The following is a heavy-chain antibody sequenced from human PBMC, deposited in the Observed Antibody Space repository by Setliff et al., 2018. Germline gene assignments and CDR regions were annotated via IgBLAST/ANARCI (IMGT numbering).Heavy chain of an antibody. J-gene: IGHJ3*02. V-gene: IGHV1-18*01. CDR3: ARDYGASDGFDI. CDR1: GYTFNRYC. CDR2: ISAYNGNT. Sequence: AAVKVSYKDSGYTFNRYCISWVRQAPGQGLDCMGWISAYNGNTNYVQKLQGRFTMTTDTSTSTAYMELRSLRSDDTAVYYCARDYGASDGFDIWGQGTMVTVSS. D-gene: IGHD4-17*01.